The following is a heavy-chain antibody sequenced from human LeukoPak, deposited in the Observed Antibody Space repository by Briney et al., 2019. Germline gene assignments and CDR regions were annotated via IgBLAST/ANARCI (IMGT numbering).Heavy chain of an antibody. CDR1: GFTVSSNY. D-gene: IGHD3-9*01. Sequence: PGGSLRLSCAASGFTVSSNYMSWVRQAPGKGLEWVSVIYSGGSTYYADSVKGRFTISRDNSKNTLYLQMNSLRAEDTAGYYCARKGRYFDWLLDAFDIWGQGTMVTVSS. V-gene: IGHV3-66*01. CDR2: IYSGGST. CDR3: ARKGRYFDWLLDAFDI. J-gene: IGHJ3*02.